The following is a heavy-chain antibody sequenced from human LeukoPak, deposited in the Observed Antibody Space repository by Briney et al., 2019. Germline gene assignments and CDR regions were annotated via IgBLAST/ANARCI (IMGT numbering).Heavy chain of an antibody. J-gene: IGHJ6*02. CDR1: GFTFSSYS. Sequence: GGSLRLSCAASGFTFSSYSMNWVRQAPGKGLEWVAIIWYDGSNKYYADSVEGRFTISRDDSKDTVYLQMNSLRGEDTATYYCARRWLGDPYGMDVWGQGTTVTVSS. CDR3: ARRWLGDPYGMDV. CDR2: IWYDGSNK. V-gene: IGHV3-33*08. D-gene: IGHD3-10*01.